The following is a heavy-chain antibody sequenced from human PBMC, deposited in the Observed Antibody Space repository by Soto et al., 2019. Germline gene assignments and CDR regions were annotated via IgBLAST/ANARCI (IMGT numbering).Heavy chain of an antibody. CDR3: ARSQGSSTSLEIYYYYYYGMDV. D-gene: IGHD2-2*01. Sequence: QVQLVQSGAEVKKPGSSVKVSCKASGGTFSSYAISRVRQAPGQGLEWMGGIIPISGTANYGQKFQGRVTITADESTSTAYMELSSLRSEDTAVYYCARSQGSSTSLEIYYYYYYGMDVWGQGTTVTVSS. J-gene: IGHJ6*02. V-gene: IGHV1-69*01. CDR1: GGTFSSYA. CDR2: IIPISGTA.